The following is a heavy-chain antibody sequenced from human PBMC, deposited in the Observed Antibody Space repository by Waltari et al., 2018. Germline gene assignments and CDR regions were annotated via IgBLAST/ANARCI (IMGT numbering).Heavy chain of an antibody. Sequence: QVQLVQSGAEVKKPGSSVKVSCKASGGTFSSYTISWVRRAPGQGLEWMGRIIPILGIANYAQKFQGRVTITADKSTSTAYMELSSLRSEDTAVYYCARDRIAAAGTPLDYWGQGTLVTVSS. CDR3: ARDRIAAAGTPLDY. J-gene: IGHJ4*02. V-gene: IGHV1-69*08. D-gene: IGHD6-13*01. CDR2: IIPILGIA. CDR1: GGTFSSYT.